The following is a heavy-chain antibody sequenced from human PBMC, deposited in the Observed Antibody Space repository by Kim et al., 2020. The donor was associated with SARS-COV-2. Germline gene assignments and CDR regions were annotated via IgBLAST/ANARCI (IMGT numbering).Heavy chain of an antibody. CDR3: AKIYCSSTSCFWTDVVA. V-gene: IGHV3-21*01. CDR1: GFTFSSYS. J-gene: IGHJ5*02. D-gene: IGHD2-2*01. CDR2: ISSSSSYI. Sequence: GGSLRLSCAASGFTFSSYSMNWVRQAPGKGLEWVSSISSSSSYIYYADSVKGRFTISRDNAKNSLYLQMNSLRAEDTAVYYCAKIYCSSTSCFWTDVVAWGQGTLVTVSS.